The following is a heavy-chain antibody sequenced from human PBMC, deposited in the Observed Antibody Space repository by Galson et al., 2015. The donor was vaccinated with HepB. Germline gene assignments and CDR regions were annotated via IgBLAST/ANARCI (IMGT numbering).Heavy chain of an antibody. CDR2: IKQDGGEK. J-gene: IGHJ4*02. Sequence: SLRLSCAASGFTFSNYWMTWVRQAPGKGLEWVANIKQDGGEKYYVDSVKGRFTISRDNAKNSLYLQMISLRAEDTAVYYCARDKQRRGSGWYYWGQGTLVTVSS. CDR3: ARDKQRRGSGWYY. D-gene: IGHD6-19*01. CDR1: GFTFSNYW. V-gene: IGHV3-7*03.